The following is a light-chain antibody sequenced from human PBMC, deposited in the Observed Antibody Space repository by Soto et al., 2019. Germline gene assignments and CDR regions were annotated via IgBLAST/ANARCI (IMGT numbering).Light chain of an antibody. CDR2: DVT. CDR3: SSYSSSTTHVV. Sequence: QSALTQPASVSGSPGRSVTISCTGTSPDVGDFNYVSWYQHLPGRAPKLIIYDVTNRPSGISYPFSAFKSGRTASLTISTLQAEDEGDYYCSSYSSSTTHVVFGGGTKLTVL. J-gene: IGLJ2*01. V-gene: IGLV2-14*03. CDR1: SPDVGDFNY.